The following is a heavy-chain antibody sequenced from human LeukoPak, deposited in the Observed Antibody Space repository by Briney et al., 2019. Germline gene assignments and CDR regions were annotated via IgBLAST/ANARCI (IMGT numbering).Heavy chain of an antibody. J-gene: IGHJ5*02. CDR2: INPNSGGT. CDR1: VYTFTDYY. D-gene: IGHD2-15*01. CDR3: ARSGVVVAATVNGDWFDP. V-gene: IGHV1-2*02. Sequence: ASVTVSCQASVYTFTDYYVHWVRQAPGQGLEWMGWINPNSGGTNYAQKFQGRVTMTRDTSVSTAYMELSRLTSDDTAVYYCARSGVVVAATVNGDWFDPWGQGTLVTVSS.